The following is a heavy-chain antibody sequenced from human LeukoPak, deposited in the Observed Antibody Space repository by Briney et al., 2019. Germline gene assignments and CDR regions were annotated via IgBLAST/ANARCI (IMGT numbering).Heavy chain of an antibody. D-gene: IGHD6-6*01. V-gene: IGHV3-74*01. Sequence: GGSLRLSCAASGFTFSSYAMHWVRQAPGKGLVWVSRINSDGSSTNYADSVRGRFTISRDNARNTLYLQMNSLRAEDTAVYYCARREGYSSSTPFDYWGQGTLVTVSS. J-gene: IGHJ4*02. CDR2: INSDGSST. CDR1: GFTFSSYA. CDR3: ARREGYSSSTPFDY.